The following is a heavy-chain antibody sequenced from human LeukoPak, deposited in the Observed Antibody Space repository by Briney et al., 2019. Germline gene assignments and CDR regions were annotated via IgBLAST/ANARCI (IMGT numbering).Heavy chain of an antibody. V-gene: IGHV3-23*01. D-gene: IGHD6-19*01. Sequence: GGSLRLSCAASGFTVSSNYMSWVRQAPGKGLEWVSSISGSGDNTYYAESVKGRFTISRDNSKNTLFLQMNSLRAEDTAVFYCAKRSGYTTGWFFDFWGQGTLVTVSS. J-gene: IGHJ4*02. CDR2: ISGSGDNT. CDR3: AKRSGYTTGWFFDF. CDR1: GFTVSSNY.